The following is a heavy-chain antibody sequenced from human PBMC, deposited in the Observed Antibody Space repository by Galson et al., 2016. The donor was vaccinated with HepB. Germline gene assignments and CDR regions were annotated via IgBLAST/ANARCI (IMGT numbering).Heavy chain of an antibody. CDR2: INHSGSV. J-gene: IGHJ6*02. CDR1: GESFSNNYWKYY. V-gene: IGHV4-34*01. CDR3: ARGSRRLYNGLDL. Sequence: SETLSLTCAVYGESFSNNYWKYYWTWIRQPPGMGPEWIGEINHSGSVSYNPSLKSRVTIFVDTSKNHISLRLRSVTAADTAIFYCARGSRRLYNGLDLWGQGTTVTVS.